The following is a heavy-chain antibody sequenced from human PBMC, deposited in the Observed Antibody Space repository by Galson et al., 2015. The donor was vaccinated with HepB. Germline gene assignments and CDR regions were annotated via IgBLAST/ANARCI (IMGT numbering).Heavy chain of an antibody. CDR1: GFTFSSYW. CDR3: ARAVPPYSSGWYFLYFQH. J-gene: IGHJ1*01. V-gene: IGHV3-7*03. D-gene: IGHD6-19*01. Sequence: SLRLSCAASGFTFSSYWMSWVRQAPGKGLEWVANIKQDGSEKYYVDSVKGRFTISRDNAKNSLYLQMNSLRAEDTAVYYCARAVPPYSSGWYFLYFQHWGQGTLVTVSS. CDR2: IKQDGSEK.